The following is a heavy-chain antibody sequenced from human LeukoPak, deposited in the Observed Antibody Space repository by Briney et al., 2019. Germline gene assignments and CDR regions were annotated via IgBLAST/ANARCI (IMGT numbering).Heavy chain of an antibody. CDR2: IWHDGSHK. J-gene: IGHJ4*02. CDR1: GFSFDTYA. D-gene: IGHD3-10*01. Sequence: PGRSLRLSCAASGFSFDTYAMHWVRQAPGQGLEWVALIWHDGSHKFYSNSVRGQFTISRDNSKNTVYLQMNNLRPDDTAVYYCAREFFGSGSYPDFWGQGTRVTVSS. CDR3: AREFFGSGSYPDF. V-gene: IGHV3-33*01.